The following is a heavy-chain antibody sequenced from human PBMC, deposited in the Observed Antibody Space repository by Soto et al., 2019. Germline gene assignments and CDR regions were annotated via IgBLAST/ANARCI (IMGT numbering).Heavy chain of an antibody. CDR1: GGSISSSSYY. J-gene: IGHJ6*03. V-gene: IGHV4-39*02. Sequence: QVQLQESGPGLVKPSETLSLTCTVSGGSISSSSYYWGWIRQPPGKGLEWIGSIFYSGSTYYNPSLQSRVTISVDTSTNHFFLKLRSVTAADTAVYYCARIVRGIVITYYYMDVWGKGTTVTVSS. CDR2: IFYSGST. D-gene: IGHD2-21*01. CDR3: ARIVRGIVITYYYMDV.